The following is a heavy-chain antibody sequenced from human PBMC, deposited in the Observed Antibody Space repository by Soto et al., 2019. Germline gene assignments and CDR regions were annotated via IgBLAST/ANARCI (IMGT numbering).Heavy chain of an antibody. CDR3: ARGHDSAYPNAFDI. CDR1: GGSISSYY. Sequence: SETLSLTCTVSGGSISSYYWSWIRQPPGKGLEWIGYIYYSGSTNYNPSLKSRVTISVDTSKNQFSLKLSSVTAADTAVYYCARGHDSAYPNAFDIWGQGTMVTVSS. J-gene: IGHJ3*02. CDR2: IYYSGST. D-gene: IGHD3-22*01. V-gene: IGHV4-59*01.